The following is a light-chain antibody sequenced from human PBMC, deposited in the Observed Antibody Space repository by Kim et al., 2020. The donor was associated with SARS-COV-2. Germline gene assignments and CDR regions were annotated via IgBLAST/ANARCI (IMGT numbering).Light chain of an antibody. CDR1: SSNIGSNY. CDR2: ENY. J-gene: IGLJ1*01. Sequence: QRVTVSCSGSSSNIGSNYVYWSQQLPGAPPKLLIYENYQRPSGVPDRFSGSKSGTSASLAISGLRSEDEADYYCAAWDNSLSVHFVFGTGTKVTVL. CDR3: AAWDNSLSVHFV. V-gene: IGLV1-47*01.